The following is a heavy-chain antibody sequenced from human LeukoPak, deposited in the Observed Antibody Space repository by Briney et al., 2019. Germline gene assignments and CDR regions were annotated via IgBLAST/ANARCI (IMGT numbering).Heavy chain of an antibody. D-gene: IGHD4-17*01. V-gene: IGHV3-7*01. Sequence: GGSLRLSCAASGFTFSSYWMSWVRQAPGKGLEWVANIKQDGSEKYYVDSVKGRFTISRDNAKNSLYLQMNSLRAEDTAVYYCARKQEFLGLRRAGYYFDYWGQGTLVTVSS. CDR3: ARKQEFLGLRRAGYYFDY. CDR1: GFTFSSYW. J-gene: IGHJ4*02. CDR2: IKQDGSEK.